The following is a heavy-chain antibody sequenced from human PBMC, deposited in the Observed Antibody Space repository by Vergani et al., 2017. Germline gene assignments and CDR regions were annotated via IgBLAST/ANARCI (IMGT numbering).Heavy chain of an antibody. V-gene: IGHV4-4*02. J-gene: IGHJ3*02. Sequence: QVQLQESGPGLVKPSGTLSLTCAVSGGSISSSNWWTWVRQPPGKGLEWIGEIFHSGSTNYNPSLKSRFTISVDKSKNQFSLKLNSVTAADTAIYYCARQSTTDDAFDIWGQGTMVTVSS. CDR2: IFHSGST. CDR3: ARQSTTDDAFDI. D-gene: IGHD4-17*01. CDR1: GGSISSSNW.